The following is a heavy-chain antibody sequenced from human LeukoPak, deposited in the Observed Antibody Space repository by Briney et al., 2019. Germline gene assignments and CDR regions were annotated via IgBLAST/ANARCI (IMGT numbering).Heavy chain of an antibody. CDR1: GFGFSDSY. V-gene: IGHV3-11*04. CDR3: ARARSANYYDSSGYLRRGVDY. Sequence: PGGSLRLSCVVSGFGFSDSYMTWIRQTPGKGLEWFAYISGSGSDMYYADSVKGRFTISRDNAKNSLYLQMNSLRAEDTAVYYCARARSANYYDSSGYLRRGVDYWGQGTLVTVSS. J-gene: IGHJ4*02. CDR2: ISGSGSDM. D-gene: IGHD3-22*01.